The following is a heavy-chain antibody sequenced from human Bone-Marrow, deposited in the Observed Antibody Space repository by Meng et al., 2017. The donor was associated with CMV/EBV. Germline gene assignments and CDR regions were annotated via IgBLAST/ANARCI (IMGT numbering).Heavy chain of an antibody. D-gene: IGHD3-3*01. J-gene: IGHJ6*02. CDR3: ARDQREGAGWSGYYYGMDV. CDR2: IYYSGST. CDR1: GGSISSSSYY. V-gene: IGHV4-39*07. Sequence: SETLSLTCTVSGGSISSSSYYWGWIRQPPGKGLEWIGSIYYSGSTYYNPPLKSRVTISVDTSKNQFSLKLSSVTAADTAVYYCARDQREGAGWSGYYYGMDVWGQGTTVTVSS.